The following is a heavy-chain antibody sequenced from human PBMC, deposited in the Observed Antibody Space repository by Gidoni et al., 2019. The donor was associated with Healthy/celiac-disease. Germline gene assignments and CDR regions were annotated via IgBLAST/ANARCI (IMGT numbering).Heavy chain of an antibody. CDR2: IKQDGSEK. V-gene: IGHV3-7*03. D-gene: IGHD3-22*01. CDR3: ARVWGLVVVPTGAFDI. J-gene: IGHJ3*02. Sequence: EVQLVESGGGLVQPGGSLRLSCAASGFTFSRYWMSWVRQAPGKGLEWVANIKQDGSEKYYVDSVKGRFTISRDNAKNSLYLQMNSLRAEDTAVYYCARVWGLVVVPTGAFDIWGQGTMVTVSS. CDR1: GFTFSRYW.